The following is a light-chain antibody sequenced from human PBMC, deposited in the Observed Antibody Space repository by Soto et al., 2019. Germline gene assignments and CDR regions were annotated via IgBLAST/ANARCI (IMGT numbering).Light chain of an antibody. CDR2: DAS. J-gene: IGKJ1*01. CDR1: QSVGTY. Sequence: ETVLTHSPATLSLSPGYRSTLPCRASQSVGTYINWFQQKPGQPPRLIIHDASSRATGIPDRFSGSGSGTDFTLTISRLEPEDFAVYYCQQYGGSPRTFGQGTKVDI. CDR3: QQYGGSPRT. V-gene: IGKV3-20*01.